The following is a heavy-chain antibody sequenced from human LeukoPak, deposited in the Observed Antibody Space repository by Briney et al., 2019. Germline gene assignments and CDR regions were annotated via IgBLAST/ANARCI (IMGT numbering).Heavy chain of an antibody. CDR2: IIPIFGTA. CDR1: GYTFSSYA. D-gene: IGHD3-22*01. V-gene: IGHV1-69*13. CDR3: ASSYDSSGYYYGNFDY. Sequence: SVKVSCEASGYTFSSYAISWVRQAPGQGLEWMGGIIPIFGTANYAQKFQGRVTITADESTSTAYMELSSLRSEDTAVYYCASSYDSSGYYYGNFDYWGQGTLVTVSS. J-gene: IGHJ4*02.